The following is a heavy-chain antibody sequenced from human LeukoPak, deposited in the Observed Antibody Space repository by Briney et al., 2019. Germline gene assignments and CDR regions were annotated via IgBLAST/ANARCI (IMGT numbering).Heavy chain of an antibody. CDR1: GGSISSSRYY. V-gene: IGHV4-39*01. CDR3: ARHGYYDILTGYYIGDAFDI. J-gene: IGHJ3*02. CDR2: IYYSGRP. D-gene: IGHD3-9*01. Sequence: KSSETLSLTCTVSGGSISSSRYYWGWIRQPPGKGLEGIGSIYYSGRPYYNPSLKSRVTISVDTSKNQFSLKLSSVTAADTAVYYWARHGYYDILTGYYIGDAFDIWGQGTMVTASS.